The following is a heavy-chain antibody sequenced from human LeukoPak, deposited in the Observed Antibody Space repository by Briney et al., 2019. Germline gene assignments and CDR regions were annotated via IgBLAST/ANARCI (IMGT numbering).Heavy chain of an antibody. CDR2: IYHSGST. J-gene: IGHJ2*01. CDR1: GGSISSSNW. Sequence: PSETLSLTCAVSGGSISSSNWWSWVRQPPGKGLEWIGEIYHSGSTNYNPSLKSRVTISVDKSKNQFSLKLSSVTAADTAVYYCARRPVTTGFCYFDLWGRGTLVTVSS. CDR3: ARRPVTTGFCYFDL. V-gene: IGHV4-4*02. D-gene: IGHD4-17*01.